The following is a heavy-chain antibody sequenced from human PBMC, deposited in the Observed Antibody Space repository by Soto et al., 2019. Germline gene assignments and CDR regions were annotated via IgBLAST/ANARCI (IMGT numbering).Heavy chain of an antibody. CDR1: GYSISSGYY. V-gene: IGHV4-38-2*01. CDR3: ARVLKVPAAIGYFDY. CDR2: IYHSGST. J-gene: IGHJ4*02. D-gene: IGHD2-2*02. Sequence: SETLSLTYAVSGYSISSGYYWGWIRQPPGKGLEWIGSIYHSGSTYYNPSLKSRVTISVDTSKNQFSLKLSSVTAADTAVYYCARVLKVPAAIGYFDYWGQGTLVNVSS.